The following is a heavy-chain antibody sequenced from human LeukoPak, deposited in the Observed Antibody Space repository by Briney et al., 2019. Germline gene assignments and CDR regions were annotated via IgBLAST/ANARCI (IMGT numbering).Heavy chain of an antibody. CDR2: ISTGGSI. Sequence: GGSLRLSCAASGFTSSSYTMNWVRQAPGKGLEWVSYISTGGSISYADPVKGRFTISRDNAKNSLYLQMNSLRDEDTAVYYCARMIDYNYGYAFDYWGQGTLVTVSS. D-gene: IGHD5-18*01. J-gene: IGHJ4*02. CDR3: ARMIDYNYGYAFDY. V-gene: IGHV3-48*02. CDR1: GFTSSSYT.